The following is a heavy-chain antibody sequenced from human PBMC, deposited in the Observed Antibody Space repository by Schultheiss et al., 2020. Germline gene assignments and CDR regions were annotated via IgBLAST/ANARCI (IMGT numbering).Heavy chain of an antibody. J-gene: IGHJ4*02. CDR3: ARVSEAYDTSGYYPHFDY. V-gene: IGHV3-30-3*01. CDR1: GFTFSSYA. CDR2: ISYDGSNK. D-gene: IGHD3-22*01. Sequence: GGSLRLSCAASGFTFSSYAMHWVRLAPGKGLEWVAVISYDGSNKYYADSVKGRFTISRDNSKNTLYLQMNSLRPEDTAVYYCARVSEAYDTSGYYPHFDYWGQGNLVTISS.